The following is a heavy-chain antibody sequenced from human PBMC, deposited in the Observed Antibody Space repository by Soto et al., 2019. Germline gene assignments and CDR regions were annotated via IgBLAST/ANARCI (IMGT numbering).Heavy chain of an antibody. V-gene: IGHV3-30*18. CDR2: ISYDGSNK. CDR3: AKDGPVAQTDY. CDR1: GFTYSSYG. Sequence: GGSLRLSCAASGFTYSSYGMHWVRQAPGKGLEWVAVISYDGSNKYYADSVKGRFTISRDNSKNTLYLQMNSLRAEDTAVYYCAKDGPVAQTDYWGQGTLVTVSS. J-gene: IGHJ4*02. D-gene: IGHD2-21*01.